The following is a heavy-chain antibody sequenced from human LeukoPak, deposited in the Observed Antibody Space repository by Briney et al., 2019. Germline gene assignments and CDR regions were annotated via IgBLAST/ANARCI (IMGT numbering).Heavy chain of an antibody. V-gene: IGHV3-23*01. J-gene: IGHJ4*02. CDR1: GFTFSSYG. CDR3: AKDLPGYSGYDLSPSDY. Sequence: GGSLRLSCAASGFTFSSYGMSWVRQAPGKGLEWVSAISGSGGSTYYADSVKGRFTISRDNSKNTLYLQMNSLRAEDTAVYYCAKDLPGYSGYDLSPSDYWGQGTLVTVSS. CDR2: ISGSGGST. D-gene: IGHD5-12*01.